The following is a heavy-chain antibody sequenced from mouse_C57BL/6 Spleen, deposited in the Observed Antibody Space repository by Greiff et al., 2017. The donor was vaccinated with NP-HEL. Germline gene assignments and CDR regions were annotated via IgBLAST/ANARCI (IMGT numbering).Heavy chain of an antibody. D-gene: IGHD1-1*01. Sequence: EVKLVESEGGLVQPGSSMKLSCTASGFTFSDYYMAWVRQVPEKGLEWVANINYDGSSTYYLDSLKSRFIISRDNAKNILYLQMSSLKSEDTATYYCARSHYYGSSYDAMDYWGQGTSVTVSS. CDR2: INYDGSST. CDR1: GFTFSDYY. J-gene: IGHJ4*01. CDR3: ARSHYYGSSYDAMDY. V-gene: IGHV5-16*01.